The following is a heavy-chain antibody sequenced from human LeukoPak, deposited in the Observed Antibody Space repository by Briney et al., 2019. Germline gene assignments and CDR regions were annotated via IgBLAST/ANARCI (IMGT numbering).Heavy chain of an antibody. CDR1: GGSFSGYY. J-gene: IGHJ5*02. Sequence: SETLSLTCAVYGGSFSGYYWSWIRQPPGKGLEWIGEINHSGSTNYNPSLKSRVTISVDTSENQFSLKLSSVTAADTAVYYCARERYDILTGYYRVWFDPWGQGTLVTVSS. V-gene: IGHV4-34*01. D-gene: IGHD3-9*01. CDR2: INHSGST. CDR3: ARERYDILTGYYRVWFDP.